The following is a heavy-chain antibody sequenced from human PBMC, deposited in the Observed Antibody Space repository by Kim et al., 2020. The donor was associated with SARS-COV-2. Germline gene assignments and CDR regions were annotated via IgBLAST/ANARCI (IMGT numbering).Heavy chain of an antibody. J-gene: IGHJ4*02. V-gene: IGHV3-21*01. Sequence: DSVKGRVTISRDNAKNSLYLQMNSLRAEDTAVYYCAREDRGAMVRGVYDYWGQGTLVTVSS. D-gene: IGHD3-10*01. CDR3: AREDRGAMVRGVYDY.